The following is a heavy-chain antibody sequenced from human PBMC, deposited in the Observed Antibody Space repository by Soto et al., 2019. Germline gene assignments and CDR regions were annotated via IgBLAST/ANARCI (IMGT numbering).Heavy chain of an antibody. D-gene: IGHD2-21*01. CDR1: GFTVSNNY. CDR2: IYSGGST. Sequence: EVQLVESGGGLIQPGGSLRLSCAASGFTVSNNYMSWVRKAPGKGLEWVSVIYSGGSTYYADSVKGRFTISRDNSKNTLYLQMNSLRAEDTAMYYCARDRLGDGYTFIHYWGQVTLITVSS. CDR3: ARDRLGDGYTFIHY. J-gene: IGHJ4*02. V-gene: IGHV3-53*01.